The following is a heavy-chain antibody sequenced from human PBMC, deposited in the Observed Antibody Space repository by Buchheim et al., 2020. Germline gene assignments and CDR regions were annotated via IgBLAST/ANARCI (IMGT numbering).Heavy chain of an antibody. CDR2: ISYDGSNK. V-gene: IGHV3-30*18. J-gene: IGHJ4*02. D-gene: IGHD3-22*01. CDR3: AKDSGVYDSSGYTSDYFDY. Sequence: QVQLVESGGGVVQPGRSLRLSCAASGFTFSSYGMHWVRQAPGKGLEWVAVISYDGSNKYYADSVKGRFTISRDNSKNTLYLQMNSLRAEDTAVYYCAKDSGVYDSSGYTSDYFDYWGQGTL. CDR1: GFTFSSYG.